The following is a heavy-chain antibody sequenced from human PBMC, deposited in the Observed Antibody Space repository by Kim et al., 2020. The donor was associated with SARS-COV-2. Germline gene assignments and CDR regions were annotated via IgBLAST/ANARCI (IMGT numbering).Heavy chain of an antibody. Sequence: DSVKGLFTFSRDNAKNSLYLQMNSLRAEDTAVYYCARSRYFDWLGGMDVWGQGTTVTVSS. V-gene: IGHV3-21*01. D-gene: IGHD3-9*01. J-gene: IGHJ6*02. CDR3: ARSRYFDWLGGMDV.